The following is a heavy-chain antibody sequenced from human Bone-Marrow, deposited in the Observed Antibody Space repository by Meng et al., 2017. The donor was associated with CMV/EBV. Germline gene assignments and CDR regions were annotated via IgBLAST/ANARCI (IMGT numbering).Heavy chain of an antibody. Sequence: GGSLRLSCAASGLTFSNYWMHWVRQAPGQGLVWVSRINDDGSSISQADAVKGRFTISRDNARNSLYLQMNSLRAEDAAVYYCVRGFADGHYWGQGTLVAVSS. CDR1: GLTFSNYW. V-gene: IGHV3-74*01. D-gene: IGHD3-10*01. J-gene: IGHJ4*02. CDR3: VRGFADGHY. CDR2: INDDGSSI.